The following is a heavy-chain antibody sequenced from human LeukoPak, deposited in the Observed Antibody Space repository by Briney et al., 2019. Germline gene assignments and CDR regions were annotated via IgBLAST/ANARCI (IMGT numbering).Heavy chain of an antibody. D-gene: IGHD3-10*01. CDR3: AKTYGSGTFDY. V-gene: IGHV3-21*01. J-gene: IGHJ4*02. CDR2: ISSSSSYI. Sequence: GGSLRLXCAASGFTFSSYSMNWVRQAPGKGLEWVSSISSSSSYIYYADSVKGRFTISRDNAKNSLYLQMNSLRAEDTAVYYCAKTYGSGTFDYWGQGTLVTVSS. CDR1: GFTFSSYS.